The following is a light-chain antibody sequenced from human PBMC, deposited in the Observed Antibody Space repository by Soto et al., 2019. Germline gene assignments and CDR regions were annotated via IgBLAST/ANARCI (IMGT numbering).Light chain of an antibody. CDR1: QSVKNY. V-gene: IGKV3-11*01. Sequence: EIVLTQSPATLSLSPGERATLSCRASQSVKNYLAWYQQKPGQAPRLLIYDASNRATGIPARFSGSGSGTDFTLTISSLEPEDSSVYGGQQRINSSPITFG. CDR2: DAS. J-gene: IGKJ4*01. CDR3: QQRINSSPIT.